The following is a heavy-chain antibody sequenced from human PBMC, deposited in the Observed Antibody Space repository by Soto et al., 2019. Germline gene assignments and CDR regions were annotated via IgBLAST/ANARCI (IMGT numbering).Heavy chain of an antibody. Sequence: SLRLSCAASGFTFSSYAMTWVRQAPGKGLEWASGISGSGDSTYYADSVKGRFTISRDNSENTLYLQMNSLRAEDTAVYYCAKDRMQRLRSRGWFDPWGQGTMVTSPQ. J-gene: IGHJ5*02. D-gene: IGHD3-10*01. CDR3: AKDRMQRLRSRGWFDP. V-gene: IGHV3-23*01. CDR2: ISGSGDST. CDR1: GFTFSSYA.